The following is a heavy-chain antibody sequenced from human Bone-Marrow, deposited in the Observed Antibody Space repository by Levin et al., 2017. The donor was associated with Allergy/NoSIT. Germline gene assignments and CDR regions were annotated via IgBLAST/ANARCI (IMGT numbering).Heavy chain of an antibody. V-gene: IGHV1-69*01. CDR3: ARGLTGTTAYGY. CDR2: IIPRVSAA. J-gene: IGHJ4*02. Sequence: KISCKASGDTFSNHPITWVRQAPGQRLEWMGGIIPRVSAANYAPKVQGRVTFTRDESTTTAYMELSGLISADTAVYYCARGLTGTTAYGYWGQGALVIVSS. CDR1: GDTFSNHP. D-gene: IGHD1-7*01.